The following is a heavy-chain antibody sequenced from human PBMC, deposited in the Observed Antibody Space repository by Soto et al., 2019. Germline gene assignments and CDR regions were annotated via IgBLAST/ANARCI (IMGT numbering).Heavy chain of an antibody. Sequence: ASVKVSCKASGYTFTGYYMHWVRQAPGQGLEWMGWINPNGGGTNYAQKFQGRVTMTRDTSISTAYMELSRLRSDDTAVYYCARDAGYSGYDYYYYYGMDVWGQGTTVTVSS. CDR1: GYTFTGYY. J-gene: IGHJ6*02. V-gene: IGHV1-2*02. D-gene: IGHD5-12*01. CDR2: INPNGGGT. CDR3: ARDAGYSGYDYYYYYGMDV.